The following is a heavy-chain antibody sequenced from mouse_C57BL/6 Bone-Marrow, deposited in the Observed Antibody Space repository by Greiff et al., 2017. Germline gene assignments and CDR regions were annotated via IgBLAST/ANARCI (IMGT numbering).Heavy chain of an antibody. J-gene: IGHJ3*01. Sequence: VQLQESGAELVKPGASVKLSCKASGYTFTSYWMQWVKQRPGQGLEWIGEIDPSARYPTYNHKFKGKATLTVDTSSSTAYMQLGSLTSEDSAVYYCALDYGYYRVPFAYWGQGTLVTVSA. V-gene: IGHV1-50*01. CDR3: ALDYGYYRVPFAY. D-gene: IGHD2-3*01. CDR1: GYTFTSYW. CDR2: IDPSARYP.